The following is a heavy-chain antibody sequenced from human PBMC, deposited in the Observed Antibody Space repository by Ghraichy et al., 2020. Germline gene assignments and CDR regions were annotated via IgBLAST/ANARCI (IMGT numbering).Heavy chain of an antibody. Sequence: GGSLRLSCAASGFTFSSYSMNWVRQAPGKGLEWVSYISSSSSTIYYADSVKGRFTISRDNAKNSLYLQMNSLRAEDTAVYYCIIWPGYSPPRSDGDYWGQGTLVTVSS. D-gene: IGHD5-24*01. CDR3: IIWPGYSPPRSDGDY. CDR2: ISSSSSTI. V-gene: IGHV3-48*04. CDR1: GFTFSSYS. J-gene: IGHJ4*02.